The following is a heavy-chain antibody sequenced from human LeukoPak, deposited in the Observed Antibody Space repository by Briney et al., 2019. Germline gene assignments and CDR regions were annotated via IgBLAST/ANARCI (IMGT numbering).Heavy chain of an antibody. Sequence: GGSLRLSCAASGFTFSSYSMNWFRQAPGKGLEWVSSISSSSSYIYYAVSVKGRFTISRDNAKNSLYLQMNSLRAEDTAVYYCARRVTTGWYFDLWGRGTLVTVSS. CDR2: ISSSSSYI. CDR1: GFTFSSYS. CDR3: ARRVTTGWYFDL. J-gene: IGHJ2*01. D-gene: IGHD1/OR15-1a*01. V-gene: IGHV3-21*01.